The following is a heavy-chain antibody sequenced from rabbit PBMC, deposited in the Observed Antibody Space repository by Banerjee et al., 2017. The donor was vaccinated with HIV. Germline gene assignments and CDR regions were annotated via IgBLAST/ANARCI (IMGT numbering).Heavy chain of an antibody. CDR2: IYAGSSGST. V-gene: IGHV1S40*01. CDR3: ARDLAGVIGWNFNF. CDR1: GFTLSSYW. Sequence: QSLEESGGDLVKPGASLTLTCTASGFTLSSYWMYWVRQTPGKGLEWIACIYAGSSGSTWYASWAKGRFTISKASSTTVTLQMTSLTAADTATYFCARDLAGVIGWNFNFWGPGTLVTVS. D-gene: IGHD4-1*01. J-gene: IGHJ4*01.